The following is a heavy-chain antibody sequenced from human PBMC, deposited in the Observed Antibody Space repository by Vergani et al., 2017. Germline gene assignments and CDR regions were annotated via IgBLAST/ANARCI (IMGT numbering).Heavy chain of an antibody. CDR2: IDHTGRP. CDR3: ARVNTETDGHLYYYYYMDV. J-gene: IGHJ6*03. CDR1: GGSLTSYH. V-gene: IGHV4-34*01. D-gene: IGHD4-11*01. Sequence: QVQLQQWGGGRLKPSETLSLTCVVNGGSLTSYHWTWIRPSPGAGLEWVGDIDHTGRPDYNPSLKSRLTMSVDKSRNQFSLPLNSVTATDTAIYFCARVNTETDGHLYYYYYMDVWGQGTAVTVS.